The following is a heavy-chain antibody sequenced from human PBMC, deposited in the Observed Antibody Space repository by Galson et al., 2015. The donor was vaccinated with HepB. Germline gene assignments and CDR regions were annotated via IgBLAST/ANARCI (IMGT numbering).Heavy chain of an antibody. CDR2: FDPEDGET. J-gene: IGHJ6*03. D-gene: IGHD4-17*01. CDR1: GYTLTELS. V-gene: IGHV1-24*01. CDR3: ATHTVTSGYYYYYYMDV. Sequence: SVKVSCKVSGYTLTELSMHWVRQAPGKGLEWMGGFDPEDGETIYAQKFQGRVTMTEDTSTDTAYMELSSLRSEDTAVYYCATHTVTSGYYYYYYMDVWGKGTTVTVSS.